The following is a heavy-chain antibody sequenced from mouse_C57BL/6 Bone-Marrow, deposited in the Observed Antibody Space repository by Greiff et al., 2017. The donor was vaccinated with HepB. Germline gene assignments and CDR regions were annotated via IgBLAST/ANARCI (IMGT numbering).Heavy chain of an antibody. D-gene: IGHD2-5*01. CDR3: ARRGVTTTGAY. V-gene: IGHV5-2*03. Sequence: EVMLVESGGGLVQPGESLKLSCESNEYEFPSHDMSWVSKTPAKRLELVAAINSDGGSTYYPDTMERRVIISRDNTKKTLYLQMSSLRSEDTALYYCARRGVTTTGAYWGQGTLVTVSA. CDR1: EYEFPSHD. CDR2: INSDGGST. J-gene: IGHJ3*01.